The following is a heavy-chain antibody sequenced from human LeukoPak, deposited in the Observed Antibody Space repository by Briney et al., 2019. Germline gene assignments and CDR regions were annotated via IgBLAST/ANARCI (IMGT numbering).Heavy chain of an antibody. V-gene: IGHV4-39*07. CDR2: INHSGST. CDR1: GGSISSGDYY. J-gene: IGHJ5*02. Sequence: PSETLSLTCTVSGGSISSGDYYWSWIRQPPGKGLEWIGEINHSGSTNYNPSLKSRVTISVDTSKNQFSLKLSSVTAADTAVYYCATSAQTYYYDSSAYYHNWFDPWGQGTLVTVSS. CDR3: ATSAQTYYYDSSAYYHNWFDP. D-gene: IGHD3-22*01.